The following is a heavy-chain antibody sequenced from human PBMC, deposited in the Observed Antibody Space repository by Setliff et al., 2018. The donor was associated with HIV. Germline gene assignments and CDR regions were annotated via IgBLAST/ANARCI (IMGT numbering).Heavy chain of an antibody. CDR2: INHSGST. CDR1: NGSFSGYY. J-gene: IGHJ4*02. Sequence: PEETLSLTCAVYNGSFSGYYWTWIRQPPGKGLEWIGEINHSGSTNYSPSLKSRVTISVDASKNQFSLRLSSVTAADTAVYYCAAWGPRYTYAPFFFDSWGQGTLVTVSS. V-gene: IGHV4-34*01. D-gene: IGHD2-2*01. CDR3: AAWGPRYTYAPFFFDS.